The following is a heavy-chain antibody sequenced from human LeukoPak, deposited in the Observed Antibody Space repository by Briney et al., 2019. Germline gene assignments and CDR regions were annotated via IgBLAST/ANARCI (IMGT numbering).Heavy chain of an antibody. CDR3: ARGGKWLYYFDY. V-gene: IGHV4-34*01. CDR2: INHSGST. D-gene: IGHD6-19*01. CDR1: GGSFSGYY. Sequence: RASETLSLTCAVYGGSFSGYYWSWIRQPPGKGLEWIGEINHSGSTNYNPSLKSRVTISVDTSKNQFSLKLTSVTAADTAVYYCARGGKWLYYFDYWGQGTLVTVSS. J-gene: IGHJ4*02.